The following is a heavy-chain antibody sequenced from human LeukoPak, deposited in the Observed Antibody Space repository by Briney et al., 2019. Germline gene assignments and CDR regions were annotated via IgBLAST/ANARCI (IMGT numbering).Heavy chain of an antibody. CDR3: AKTLWGPRSCPDY. CDR1: GFTFSSYA. CDR2: ISYDGSSK. J-gene: IGHJ4*02. Sequence: GGSLRLSCAASGFTFSSYAFHWVRQAPGKGLEWVAVISYDGSSKYYADSVKGRFTISRDNSKNTLYLQMNSLRAEDTAVYYCAKTLWGPRSCPDYWGQGTLVTVSS. V-gene: IGHV3-30-3*02. D-gene: IGHD3-16*01.